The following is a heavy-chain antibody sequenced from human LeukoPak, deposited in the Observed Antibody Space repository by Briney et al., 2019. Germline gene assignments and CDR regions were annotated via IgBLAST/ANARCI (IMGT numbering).Heavy chain of an antibody. V-gene: IGHV1-8*01. D-gene: IGHD2-2*01. CDR2: MNPNSGNT. J-gene: IGHJ5*02. Sequence: ASVKVSCKASGYTFTSYDINWVRQATGQGLEWMGWMNPNSGNTGYAQKFQDRVTMTRNTSISTAYMELSSLRSEDTAVYYCARGERYCSSTSCYLLNWFDPWGQGTLVTVSS. CDR3: ARGERYCSSTSCYLLNWFDP. CDR1: GYTFTSYD.